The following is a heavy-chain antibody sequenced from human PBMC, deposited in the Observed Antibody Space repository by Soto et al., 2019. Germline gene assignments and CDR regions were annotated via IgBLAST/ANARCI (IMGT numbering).Heavy chain of an antibody. CDR3: ARGGEGYNGVDC. CDR2: INSDGSST. J-gene: IGHJ4*02. D-gene: IGHD5-12*01. Sequence: EVQLVESGGGLVQPGGSLRLSCAASGFTFSSYWMHWVRQAPGKGLVWVSRINSDGSSTSYADSVKGRFTISRDNAKNTLYLERNCLRAEETAVYCCARGGEGYNGVDCWGQGNLVNVSS. CDR1: GFTFSSYW. V-gene: IGHV3-74*01.